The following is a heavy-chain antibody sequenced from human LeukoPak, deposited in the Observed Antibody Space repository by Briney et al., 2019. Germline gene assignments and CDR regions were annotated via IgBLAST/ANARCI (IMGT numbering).Heavy chain of an antibody. CDR3: AKRGVVIRVILVGFHKEAYYFES. Sequence: GGSLRLSCAVSGITLSNYGMNWVRQAPGKGLEWVAGISDSGGRTNYADSVKGRFTISRDNPKNTLYLQMNSLRAEDTAVYFCAKRGVVIRVILVGFHKEAYYFESWGQGALVTVSS. V-gene: IGHV3-23*01. CDR2: ISDSGGRT. CDR1: GITLSNYG. D-gene: IGHD3/OR15-3a*01. J-gene: IGHJ4*02.